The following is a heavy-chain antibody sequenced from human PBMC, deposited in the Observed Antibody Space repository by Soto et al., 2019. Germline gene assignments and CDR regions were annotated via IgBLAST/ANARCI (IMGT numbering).Heavy chain of an antibody. CDR2: VSDNGDTT. V-gene: IGHV3-23*01. D-gene: IGHD2-21*01. CDR3: ARLWQFDY. Sequence: EVQLLESGGGLVQPGGSLRLSCAASGFTFSSNAMSWVRQAPGKGLEWVSTVSDNGDTTYYADSVKGRFAISRDNSKNALYLHMSRLSAEDTALYYCARLWQFDYWGQGNLVTVSS. CDR1: GFTFSSNA. J-gene: IGHJ4*02.